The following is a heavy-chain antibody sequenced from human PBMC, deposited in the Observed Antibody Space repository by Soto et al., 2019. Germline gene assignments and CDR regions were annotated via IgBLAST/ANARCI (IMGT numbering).Heavy chain of an antibody. CDR1: GGTFSSYT. J-gene: IGHJ5*02. D-gene: IGHD3-10*01. V-gene: IGHV1-69*02. Sequence: QVQLVQSGAEVKKPGSSVKVSCKASGGTFSSYTISWVRQAPGQGLEWMRRIIPILGIANYAQKFQGRVTITADKSTGTAYMELSSLRSEDTAVYYCASGGRITMVRGVINNWFDPWGQGTLVTVSS. CDR3: ASGGRITMVRGVINNWFDP. CDR2: IIPILGIA.